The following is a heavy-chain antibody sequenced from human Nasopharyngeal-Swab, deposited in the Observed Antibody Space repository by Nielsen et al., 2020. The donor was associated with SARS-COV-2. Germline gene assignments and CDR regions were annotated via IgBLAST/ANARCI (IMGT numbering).Heavy chain of an antibody. CDR3: ATATPYGGFNWFDP. CDR1: GYTLTELS. CDR2: FDPEDGET. J-gene: IGHJ5*02. Sequence: ASVKVSCKVSGYTLTELSMHWVRQAPGKGLEWMGGFDPEDGETIYAQKFQGRATMTEDTSTDTAYMELSSLRSEDTAVYYCATATPYGGFNWFDPWGQGTLVTVSS. V-gene: IGHV1-24*01. D-gene: IGHD3-16*01.